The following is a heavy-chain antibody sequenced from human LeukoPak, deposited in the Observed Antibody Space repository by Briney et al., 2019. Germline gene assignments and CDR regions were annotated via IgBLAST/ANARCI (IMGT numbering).Heavy chain of an antibody. CDR1: GITFSSYG. J-gene: IGHJ6*04. Sequence: GGTLRLSCAASGITFSSYGMSWVRQAPGKGLEWVSYISSSGSTIYYADSVKGRFTISRDNAKNSLYLQMNSLRAEDTAVYYCAELGITMIGGVWGKGTTVTISS. V-gene: IGHV3-48*03. D-gene: IGHD3-10*02. CDR3: AELGITMIGGV. CDR2: ISSSGSTI.